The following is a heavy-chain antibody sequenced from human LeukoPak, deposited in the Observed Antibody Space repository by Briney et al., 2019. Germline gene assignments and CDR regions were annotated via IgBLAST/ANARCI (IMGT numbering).Heavy chain of an antibody. CDR3: ARDRRITESAFDI. D-gene: IGHD3-10*01. CDR1: GFTFRTYE. J-gene: IGHJ3*02. V-gene: IGHV3-48*03. CDR2: ISSSGSTI. Sequence: GGSLRLSCAASGFTFRTYEMNWVRQAPGKGLEWVSYISSSGSTIYYADSVKGRFTISRDNAKNSLYLQMNSLRAEDTAVYYCARDRRITESAFDIWGQGTMITVSS.